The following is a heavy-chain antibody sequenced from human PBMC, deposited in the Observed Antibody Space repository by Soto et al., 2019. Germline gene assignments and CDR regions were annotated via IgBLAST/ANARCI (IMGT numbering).Heavy chain of an antibody. J-gene: IGHJ6*02. Sequence: GGSLRLSCAASGFTFNHYAMHWVRQAPGKGLDWVAIIWYDGSNKYYADSVKGRFTISRDNSKNTLYLQMNSLRAEDTAVYYCARGAGANPPTAMDVWGQGTTVTVSS. CDR1: GFTFNHYA. V-gene: IGHV3-33*01. D-gene: IGHD1-26*01. CDR3: ARGAGANPPTAMDV. CDR2: IWYDGSNK.